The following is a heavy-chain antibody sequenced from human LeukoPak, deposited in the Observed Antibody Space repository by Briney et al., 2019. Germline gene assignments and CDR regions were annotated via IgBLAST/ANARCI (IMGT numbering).Heavy chain of an antibody. J-gene: IGHJ5*02. Sequence: GGSLRLSCTASDFAFNKYAMHWVRQAPGKGLEWVSGISWNSGSIGYADSVKGRFAISRDNAKNSLYLQMNSLRAEDTALYYCAKVALLGWFDPWGQGTLVTVSS. CDR3: AKVALLGWFDP. V-gene: IGHV3-9*01. CDR2: ISWNSGSI. CDR1: DFAFNKYA.